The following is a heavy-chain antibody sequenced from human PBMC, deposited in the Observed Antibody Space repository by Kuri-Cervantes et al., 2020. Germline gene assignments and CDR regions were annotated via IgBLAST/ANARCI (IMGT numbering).Heavy chain of an antibody. J-gene: IGHJ4*02. CDR1: GYTFTSYD. D-gene: IGHD3-10*01. CDR3: ARGLMRKDITMVRGVIAY. CDR2: MNPNSGNT. V-gene: IGHV1-8*01. Sequence: ASVKVSCKASGYTFTSYDINWVRQATGQGLEWMGWMNPNSGNTGYAQKFQGRVTMTRNTSISTAYMELSSLRSEDTAVYYCARGLMRKDITMVRGVIAYWDQGTLVTVSS.